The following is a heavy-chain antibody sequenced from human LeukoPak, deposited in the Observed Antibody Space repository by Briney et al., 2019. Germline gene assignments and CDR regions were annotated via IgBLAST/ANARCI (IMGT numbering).Heavy chain of an antibody. V-gene: IGHV1-69*13. CDR3: AREPMVQPQSSSNNVFDY. Sequence: ASVKVSCKASGGTFSSYAISWVRQAPGQGLEWMGGIIPIFGTANYAQKFQGRVTITADESTSTAYMELSSLRSEDTAVYYCAREPMVQPQSSSNNVFDYWGQGTLVTVSS. D-gene: IGHD6-6*01. CDR1: GGTFSSYA. CDR2: IIPIFGTA. J-gene: IGHJ4*02.